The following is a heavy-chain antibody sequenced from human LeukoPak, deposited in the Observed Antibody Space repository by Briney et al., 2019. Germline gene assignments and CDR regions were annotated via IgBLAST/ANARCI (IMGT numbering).Heavy chain of an antibody. Sequence: ASVKVSCKASGYTFPIYGIIWVRQAPGQGLEWMRWTSPYNGKTNSAQKVQGRVTMTTDTSTSTAYMELRSLRSDDTAVYYCARVEKIAVGGRDYFDYWGQGTLVTVSS. CDR3: ARVEKIAVGGRDYFDY. V-gene: IGHV1-18*01. CDR1: GYTFPIYG. CDR2: TSPYNGKT. D-gene: IGHD6-19*01. J-gene: IGHJ4*02.